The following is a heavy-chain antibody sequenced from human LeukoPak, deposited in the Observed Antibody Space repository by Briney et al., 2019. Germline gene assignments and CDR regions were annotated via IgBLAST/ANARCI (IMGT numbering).Heavy chain of an antibody. CDR3: AKDPYYYGSGSWYYFDY. D-gene: IGHD3-10*01. V-gene: IGHV3-9*01. J-gene: IGHJ4*02. CDR1: GFTFDDYA. Sequence: GGSLRLSCAASGFTFDDYAMHWVRQAPGKGLEWVSGISWNSGSIGYADSVKGRFTISRDNSKNTLYLQMNSLRAEDTAVYYCAKDPYYYGSGSWYYFDYWGQGTLVTVSS. CDR2: ISWNSGSI.